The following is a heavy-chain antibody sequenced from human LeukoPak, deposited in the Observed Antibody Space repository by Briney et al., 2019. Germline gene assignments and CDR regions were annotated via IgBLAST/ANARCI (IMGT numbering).Heavy chain of an antibody. J-gene: IGHJ4*02. CDR3: ARDFGGVIVY. D-gene: IGHD3-16*02. Sequence: SETLSLTCTVSGYSISSGYYWGWIRQPPGKGLEWIGSIYHSGSTYYNPSLKSRVTISVDTSKNQFSLKLSSVTAADTAVYYCARDFGGVIVYWGQGTLVTVSS. V-gene: IGHV4-38-2*02. CDR1: GYSISSGYY. CDR2: IYHSGST.